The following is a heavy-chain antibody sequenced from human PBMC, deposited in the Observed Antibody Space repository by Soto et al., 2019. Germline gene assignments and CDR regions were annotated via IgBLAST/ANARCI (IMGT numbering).Heavy chain of an antibody. CDR3: AKDPGSSGWYSVSYYFDY. D-gene: IGHD6-19*01. CDR2: ISGSGGST. V-gene: IGHV3-23*01. CDR1: GFTFGSYA. J-gene: IGHJ4*02. Sequence: GGSLRLSCAASGFTFGSYAMSWVRQAPGKGLEWVSAISGSGGSTYYADSVKGRFTISRDNSKNTLYLQMNSLRAEDTAVYYCAKDPGSSGWYSVSYYFDYWGQGTPVTVSS.